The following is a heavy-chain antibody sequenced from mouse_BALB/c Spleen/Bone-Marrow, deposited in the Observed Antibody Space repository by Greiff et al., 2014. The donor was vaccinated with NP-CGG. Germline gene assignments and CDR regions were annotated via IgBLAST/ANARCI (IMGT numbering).Heavy chain of an antibody. V-gene: IGHV5-12-2*01. CDR1: GFTFSSYT. Sequence: EVKLVESGGGLVQPGGSLKLSCAASGFTFSSYTMSWVRQTPEERLEWVAYISNGGGSTYYPDTVKGRFTISRDNAKNTLYLQMSSLKSEDTAMYYCARHGGSRGYYFDYWGQGTTLTVSS. D-gene: IGHD1-1*01. J-gene: IGHJ2*01. CDR2: ISNGGGST. CDR3: ARHGGSRGYYFDY.